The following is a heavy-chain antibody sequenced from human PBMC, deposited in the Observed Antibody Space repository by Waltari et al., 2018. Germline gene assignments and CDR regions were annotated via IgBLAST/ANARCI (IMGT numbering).Heavy chain of an antibody. J-gene: IGHJ6*04. CDR1: GFTFSSYA. CDR2: ISYDGSNK. CDR3: ARGGDIVVVPAAQMDV. Sequence: QVQLVESGGGVVQPGRSLRLSCAASGFTFSSYAMHWVRQAPGKGLEWVAVISYDGSNKYYADSVKVRFTISRDNSKNTLYLQMNSLRAEDTAVYYCARGGDIVVVPAAQMDVWGKGTTVTVSS. D-gene: IGHD2-2*01. V-gene: IGHV3-30-3*01.